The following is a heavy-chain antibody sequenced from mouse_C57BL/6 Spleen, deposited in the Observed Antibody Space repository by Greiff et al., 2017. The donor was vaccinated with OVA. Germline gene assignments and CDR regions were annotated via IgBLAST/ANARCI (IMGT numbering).Heavy chain of an antibody. J-gene: IGHJ2*01. CDR3: AGGYYGSLCYFDY. CDR1: GYTFTSYW. D-gene: IGHD1-1*01. V-gene: IGHV1-69*01. Sequence: VQLQQPGAELVMPGASVKLSCKASGYTFTSYWMHWVKQRPGQGLEWIGEIDPSDSYTNYNQKFKGKSTLTVDKSSSTAYMQLSSLTSEDSAVYYCAGGYYGSLCYFDYWGQGTTLTVSS. CDR2: IDPSDSYT.